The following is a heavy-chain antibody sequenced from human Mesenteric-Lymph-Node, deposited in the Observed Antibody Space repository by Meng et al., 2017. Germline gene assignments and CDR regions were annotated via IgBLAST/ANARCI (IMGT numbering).Heavy chain of an antibody. CDR2: IDWDDDK. CDR1: GFSLSTSEMC. CDR3: ARIPMYSGSYYDYYYGMDV. J-gene: IGHJ6*02. Sequence: SGPTLVKPTQTLTLTCTFSGFSLSTSEMCVSWIRQPPGKALEWLALIDWDDDKYYSTSLKTRLTISKDTSKNQVVLTLTNMDPVDTATYYCARIPMYSGSYYDYYYGMDVWGQGTTVTVSS. V-gene: IGHV2-70*01. D-gene: IGHD1-26*01.